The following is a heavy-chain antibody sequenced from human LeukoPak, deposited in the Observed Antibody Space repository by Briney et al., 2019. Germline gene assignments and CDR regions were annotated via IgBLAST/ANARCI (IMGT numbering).Heavy chain of an antibody. CDR1: GYTFTGYY. D-gene: IGHD6-13*01. Sequence: GASVKVSCKASGYTFTGYYIHWVRQAPGQGLEWMGWINPNSGGTNYAQKFQGRVTMTRDTSISTAYMELSRLRSDDTAVYYCASSRMGYSSSWYIEASFDYWGQGTLVTVSS. V-gene: IGHV1-2*02. CDR3: ASSRMGYSSSWYIEASFDY. J-gene: IGHJ4*02. CDR2: INPNSGGT.